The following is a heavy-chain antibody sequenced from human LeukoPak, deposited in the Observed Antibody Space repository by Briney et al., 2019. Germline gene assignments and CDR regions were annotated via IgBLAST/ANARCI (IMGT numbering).Heavy chain of an antibody. CDR3: AKDVADSSSWYGYFDY. J-gene: IGHJ4*02. CDR2: KSYDGSNK. V-gene: IGHV3-30*18. Sequence: GGSLRLSCAASGFTFSSYGMHWVRQAPGKGLEWVAVKSYDGSNKYYADSVKGRFTISRDNSKNTLYLQMNSLRAEDTAVYYCAKDVADSSSWYGYFDYWGQGTLVTVSS. CDR1: GFTFSSYG. D-gene: IGHD6-13*01.